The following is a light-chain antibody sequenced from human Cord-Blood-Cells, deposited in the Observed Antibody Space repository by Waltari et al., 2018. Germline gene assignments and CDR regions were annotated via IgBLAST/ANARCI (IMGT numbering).Light chain of an antibody. V-gene: IGLV3-19*01. CDR1: RLSSYY. CDR2: GKN. J-gene: IGLJ2*01. CDR3: NSRDSSGNVV. Sequence: SSELTQDPAVSVALGQTVRITCQGDRLSSYYASWYQQKPGQAPVLVIYGKNNRPSGIPDRFSGSSSGNTASLTITGAQAEDEADYYCNSRDSSGNVVFGGGTKLTVL.